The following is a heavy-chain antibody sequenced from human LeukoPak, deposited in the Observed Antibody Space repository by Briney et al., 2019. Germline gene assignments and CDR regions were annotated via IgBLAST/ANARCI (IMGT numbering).Heavy chain of an antibody. J-gene: IGHJ4*02. V-gene: IGHV1-24*01. CDR2: FDPEDGET. CDR3: AAVSALRYFEWQY. CDR1: GYTLTELS. Sequence: ASVKVSCKVSGYTLTELSMHWVRQAPGKGLEWMGGFDPEDGETIFAQNFQGRVTMTEDTSADTTYLELSSLRSDDTAEYYCAAVSALRYFEWQYWGQGTLVTVSS. D-gene: IGHD3-9*01.